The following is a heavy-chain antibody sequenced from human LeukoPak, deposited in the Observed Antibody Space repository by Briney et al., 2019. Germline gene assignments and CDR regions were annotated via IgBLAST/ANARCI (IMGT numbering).Heavy chain of an antibody. D-gene: IGHD2-2*01. Sequence: PGRSLRLSCAASGFTFSSYAMHWVRQAPGKGLEWVAVISYDGSNKYYADSAKGRFTISRDNSKNTLYLQMNSLRAEDTAVYYCARAPDCSSTSCYYYYYDMDVWGKGTTVTVSS. V-gene: IGHV3-30*04. CDR2: ISYDGSNK. CDR1: GFTFSSYA. J-gene: IGHJ6*04. CDR3: ARAPDCSSTSCYYYYYDMDV.